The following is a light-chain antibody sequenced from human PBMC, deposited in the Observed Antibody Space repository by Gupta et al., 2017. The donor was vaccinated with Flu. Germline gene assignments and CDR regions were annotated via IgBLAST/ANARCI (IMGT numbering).Light chain of an antibody. Sequence: SYVLTQPPSLSVAPGQTARIACEGNNIETKSVHWYQEKPGQAPVLVAYDDSDRPSGIPERFSGSNSANTATLTISRVEAGDEAYYYCQVWDSTTDQGVFGGGTKLTVL. CDR1: NIETKS. J-gene: IGLJ2*01. CDR2: DDS. CDR3: QVWDSTTDQGV. V-gene: IGLV3-21*02.